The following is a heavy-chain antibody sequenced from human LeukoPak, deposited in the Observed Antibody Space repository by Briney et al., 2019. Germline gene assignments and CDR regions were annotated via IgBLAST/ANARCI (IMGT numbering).Heavy chain of an antibody. CDR3: TTYRSGHY. CDR2: ITTKPDNYAT. Sequence: GGSLRLSCAASGFTFSGSDIHWVRQASGKGLEWVGRITTKPDNYATAYAASVKGRFTISRDDSESTAYLQMNSLKTEDTAVYYCTTYRSGHYWGQGTLVTVSS. V-gene: IGHV3-73*01. J-gene: IGHJ4*02. D-gene: IGHD6-19*01. CDR1: GFTFSGSD.